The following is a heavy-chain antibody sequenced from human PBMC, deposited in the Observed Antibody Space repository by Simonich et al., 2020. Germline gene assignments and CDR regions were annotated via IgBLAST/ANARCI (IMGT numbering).Heavy chain of an antibody. D-gene: IGHD2-2*01. V-gene: IGHV4-39*01. CDR1: GGSISSSSYY. J-gene: IGHJ3*02. CDR3: ARRGYCSSTSCYDAFDI. Sequence: QVQLQESGPGLVKPSETLSLTCTVSGGSISSSSYYWGWIRQPPGKGLEWIGSIYYSGGPYYNPSLKSRVTISVDTSKNQFSLKLSSVTAADTAVYYCARRGYCSSTSCYDAFDIWGQGTMVTVSS. CDR2: IYYSGGP.